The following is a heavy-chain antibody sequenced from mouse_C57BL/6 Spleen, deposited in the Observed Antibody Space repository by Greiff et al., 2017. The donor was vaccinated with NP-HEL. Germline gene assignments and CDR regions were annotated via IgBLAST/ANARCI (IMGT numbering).Heavy chain of an antibody. J-gene: IGHJ4*01. V-gene: IGHV1-52*01. Sequence: VQLQQSGAELVRPGTSVKLSCKASGYTFTSYWMHWVKQRPIQGLEWIGNIDPSDSETHYNQKFKDKATLTVDKSSSTAYMQLSSLTSEDSAVYYCARSSTGDVMDYWGQGTSVTVSS. CDR1: GYTFTSYW. D-gene: IGHD4-1*01. CDR2: IDPSDSET. CDR3: ARSSTGDVMDY.